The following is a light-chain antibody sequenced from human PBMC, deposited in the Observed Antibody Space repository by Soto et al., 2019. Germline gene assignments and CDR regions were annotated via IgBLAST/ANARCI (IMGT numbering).Light chain of an antibody. J-gene: IGLJ3*02. CDR3: ISYAGSNKL. Sequence: QSALTQPPSASGSLGQSVTISCTGTSSDIGGYEHVSWYQQYPGKAPKLMIYEVTRRPPGVPDRFSGSKSGNTASLTVSGLQAEDEADYYCISYAGSNKLFGGGTKLTVL. V-gene: IGLV2-8*01. CDR2: EVT. CDR1: SSDIGGYEH.